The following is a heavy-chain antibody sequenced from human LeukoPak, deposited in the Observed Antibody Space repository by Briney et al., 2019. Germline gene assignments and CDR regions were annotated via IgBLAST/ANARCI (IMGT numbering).Heavy chain of an antibody. CDR1: GFTFSSYA. CDR2: ISYDGSNK. J-gene: IGHJ4*02. V-gene: IGHV3-30*04. Sequence: GGSLRLSCAASGFTFSSYAMHWVRQAPGKGLEWVAVISYDGSNKYYADSVKGRFTISRDNSKNTLYLQMNSLRAEDTAVYYCAKGVGYCSGGSCQQFDYWGQGTLVTVSS. D-gene: IGHD2-15*01. CDR3: AKGVGYCSGGSCQQFDY.